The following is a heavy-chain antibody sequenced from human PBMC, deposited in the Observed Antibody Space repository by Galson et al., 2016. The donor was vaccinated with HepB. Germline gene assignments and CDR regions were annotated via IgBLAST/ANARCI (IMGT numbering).Heavy chain of an antibody. J-gene: IGHJ6*02. Sequence: CAISGDSVYNNGAAWVWIRQSPSRGLEWLGRTFYRSTWENHYAGSVKNRITISPDTSMNQFSLHLNSVTPEDTAVYYCARAVMLGRGMDVWGQGTTVTVSS. V-gene: IGHV6-1*01. CDR3: ARAVMLGRGMDV. D-gene: IGHD3-10*01. CDR1: GDSVYNNGAA. CDR2: TFYRSTWEN.